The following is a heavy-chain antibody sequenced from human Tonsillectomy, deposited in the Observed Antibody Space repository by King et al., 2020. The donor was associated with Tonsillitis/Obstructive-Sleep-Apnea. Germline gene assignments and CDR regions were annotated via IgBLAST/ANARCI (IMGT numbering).Heavy chain of an antibody. D-gene: IGHD6-6*01. V-gene: IGHV4-31*03. CDR2: IYYSGST. Sequence: VQLQESGPGLVKPSQTLSLTCTVSGGSISSGGYYWSWIRQHPGKGLEWIGYIYYSGSTYYNPSLKRRVTISVDTSKNQFSLKLSSVTAADTAVYYCARGFPEIAARGKNRRLYYFDYWGQGTLVTVSS. J-gene: IGHJ4*02. CDR1: GGSISSGGYY. CDR3: ARGFPEIAARGKNRRLYYFDY.